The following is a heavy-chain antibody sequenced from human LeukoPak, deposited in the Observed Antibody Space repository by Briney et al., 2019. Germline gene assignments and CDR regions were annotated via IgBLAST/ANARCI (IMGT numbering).Heavy chain of an antibody. Sequence: PGGSLRLSCAASGFTFSSYAMSWVRQAPGKGLEWVSAMSGSGGSTYYADSVKGRFTISRDNSKNTLYLQVNSLRAEDTAVYYCAKDRGSGWYLSAFDIWGQGTMVTVSS. V-gene: IGHV3-23*01. CDR1: GFTFSSYA. CDR2: MSGSGGST. CDR3: AKDRGSGWYLSAFDI. D-gene: IGHD6-19*01. J-gene: IGHJ3*02.